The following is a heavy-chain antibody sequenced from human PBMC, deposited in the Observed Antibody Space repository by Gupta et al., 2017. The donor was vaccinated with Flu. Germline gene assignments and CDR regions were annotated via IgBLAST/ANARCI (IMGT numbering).Heavy chain of an antibody. J-gene: IGHJ4*02. CDR2: ISSSGNT. Sequence: EVQLVESGGDLVQPGGSLRISCAASGFNFSSYEMSWVRQAPGRGLEWVSFISSSGNTYYGNPVRGRFTISRDNAKNSLYLQMSGLRDEDTAVYYCARGHWDNWGQGTLVTVSS. CDR1: GFNFSSYE. V-gene: IGHV3-48*03. CDR3: ARGHWDN.